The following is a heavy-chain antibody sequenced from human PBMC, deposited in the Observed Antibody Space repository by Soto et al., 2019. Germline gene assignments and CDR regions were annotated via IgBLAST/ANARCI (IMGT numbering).Heavy chain of an antibody. D-gene: IGHD4-4*01. CDR1: GGSISSGGYY. V-gene: IGHV4-31*03. J-gene: IGHJ4*02. Sequence: SETLSLTCTVSGGSISSGGYYWSWIRQHPGKGLEWIGYIYYSGSTYYNPSLKSRVTISVDTSKNQFSLKLSSVTAADTAVYYCASGLTTVTTGYYFDYWGQGTLVTVSS. CDR3: ASGLTTVTTGYYFDY. CDR2: IYYSGST.